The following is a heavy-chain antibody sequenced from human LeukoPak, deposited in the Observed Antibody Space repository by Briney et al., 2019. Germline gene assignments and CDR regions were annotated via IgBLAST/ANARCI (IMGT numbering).Heavy chain of an antibody. J-gene: IGHJ5*02. Sequence: SETLSLTCAVYGGSFSGYYWSWIRQPPGKGLEWIGEVNHSGSTNYNPSLKSRVTISVDTSKNQFSLKLSSVTAADTAVYYCARGPVVVPAAMRVRWFDPWGQGTLVTVSS. CDR2: VNHSGST. CDR3: ARGPVVVPAAMRVRWFDP. CDR1: GGSFSGYY. D-gene: IGHD2-2*01. V-gene: IGHV4-34*01.